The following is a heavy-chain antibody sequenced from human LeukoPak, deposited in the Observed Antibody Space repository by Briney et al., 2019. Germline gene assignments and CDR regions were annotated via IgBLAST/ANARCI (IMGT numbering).Heavy chain of an antibody. J-gene: IGHJ4*02. Sequence: GGSLRLSCEVSGLLFSNYWMTWVRQAPGKGLERVANIKPDGSEVHYVDSVKGRFTISRDNAKNLLYLQMNSLRVEDTAVYFCARERSSIPCYYDYWGQGTLVTVSS. CDR3: ARERSSIPCYYDY. CDR1: GLLFSNYW. D-gene: IGHD2-2*01. V-gene: IGHV3-7*01. CDR2: IKPDGSEV.